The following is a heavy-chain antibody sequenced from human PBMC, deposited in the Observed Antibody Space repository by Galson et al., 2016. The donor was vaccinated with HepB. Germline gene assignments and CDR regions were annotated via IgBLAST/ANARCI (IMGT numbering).Heavy chain of an antibody. CDR1: GFTFSRSW. V-gene: IGHV3-7*01. CDR3: ARDLTPDFDLLTDQFRGWYFDL. Sequence: SLRLSCAASGFTFSRSWMSWVRKAPGKGQELVANLKHVGSDKYYVASVKGRFTFSRDSAKNSRYLQMNSLRAEDTAMYYGARDLTPDFDLLTDQFRGWYFDLWGRGTLVTVSS. D-gene: IGHD3-9*01. J-gene: IGHJ2*01. CDR2: LKHVGSDK.